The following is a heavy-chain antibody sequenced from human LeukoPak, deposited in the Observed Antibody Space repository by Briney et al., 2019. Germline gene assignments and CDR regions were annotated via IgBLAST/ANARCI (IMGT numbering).Heavy chain of an antibody. J-gene: IGHJ3*02. CDR3: ARIREDAFDI. CDR1: GGSINSDY. CDR2: IYYSGSST. D-gene: IGHD3-10*01. Sequence: SETLSLTCTVSGGSINSDYWSWVRQSPGKGLEWIGYIYYSGSSTNYNPSLKSRVTILVDPSTIHYSLLLTSVTAADAAIYYCARIREDAFDIWGQGRMVTVSS. V-gene: IGHV4-59*01.